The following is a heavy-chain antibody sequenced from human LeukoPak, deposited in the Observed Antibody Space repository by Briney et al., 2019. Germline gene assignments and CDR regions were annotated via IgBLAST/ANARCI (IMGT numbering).Heavy chain of an antibody. CDR2: IYPGDSDT. V-gene: IGHV5-51*01. CDR3: ARQYGRPFDY. D-gene: IGHD4-17*01. Sequence: GESLKISCKGSGFSFISNWIGWVRQMPGKGLEWMGTIYPGDSDTRYSPSFQGQVTISADKSINTAYLQWSSLKASDTAMYYCARQYGRPFDYWGQGTLVTVSS. J-gene: IGHJ4*02. CDR1: GFSFISNW.